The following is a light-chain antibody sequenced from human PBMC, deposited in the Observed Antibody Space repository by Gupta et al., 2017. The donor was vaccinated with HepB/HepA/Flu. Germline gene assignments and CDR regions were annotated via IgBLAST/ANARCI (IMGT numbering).Light chain of an antibody. Sequence: DIQMTQSPSSLAASVGDRVTITCRASLGIITYLNWYQQKPGKAPKLLIFSASSLQSGVPSRFSGSGSGTDFTLTIRGLQPEDFATYYCQQTDSAPRTFGQGTKVEIK. J-gene: IGKJ2*01. CDR2: SAS. CDR1: LGIITY. V-gene: IGKV1-39*01. CDR3: QQTDSAPRT.